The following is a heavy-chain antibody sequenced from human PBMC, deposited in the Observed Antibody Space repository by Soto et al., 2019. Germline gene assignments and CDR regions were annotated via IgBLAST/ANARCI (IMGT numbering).Heavy chain of an antibody. D-gene: IGHD2-21*01. V-gene: IGHV4-59*01. CDR2: VYYSGST. J-gene: IGHJ4*01. Sequence: PSETLSLTCDVSGDSISTYYWSWIRQPPGKGLEWIGYVYYSGSTLYNPSLESRVTMSIDMDKKQVSLKLTSVIAADTAVYYCARTRMIEAWIDYWGHGTLVTVSS. CDR1: GDSISTYY. CDR3: ARTRMIEAWIDY.